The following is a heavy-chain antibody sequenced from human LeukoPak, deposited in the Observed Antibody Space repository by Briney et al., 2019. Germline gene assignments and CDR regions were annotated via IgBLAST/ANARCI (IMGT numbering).Heavy chain of an antibody. CDR2: ISGTGGRT. CDR3: ARDGYSNYWYLNL. V-gene: IGHV3-23*01. J-gene: IGHJ4*02. Sequence: GGSLRLSCAPSGFAFSSYAMSWVRQPPGRGLEWVSSISGTGGRTYYAASVKGPFTLSRDNSKNTLDLQMNSLRADDTAVYYCARDGYSNYWYLNLWGQGTLVTVSS. D-gene: IGHD6-13*01. CDR1: GFAFSSYA.